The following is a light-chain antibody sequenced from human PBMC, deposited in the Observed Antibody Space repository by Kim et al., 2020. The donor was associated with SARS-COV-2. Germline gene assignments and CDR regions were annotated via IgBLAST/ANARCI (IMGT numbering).Light chain of an antibody. Sequence: PASVGDTLTITCRASQSVHNWLAWYQQKPGQVPKLLIEKASDLQSGVPARFSGSGSGTEFTLTITTLQPSDFATYYCQQYHTHSTFGQGTKLDIK. J-gene: IGKJ1*01. CDR1: QSVHNW. V-gene: IGKV1-5*03. CDR3: QQYHTHST. CDR2: KAS.